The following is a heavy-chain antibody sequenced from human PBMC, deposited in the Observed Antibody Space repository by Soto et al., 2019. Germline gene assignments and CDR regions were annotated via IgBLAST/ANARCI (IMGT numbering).Heavy chain of an antibody. CDR1: GDTFNFYT. J-gene: IGHJ4*02. V-gene: IGHV1-69*02. D-gene: IGHD3-10*01. CDR2: TIPMLGMA. Sequence: QVQLVQSGAEVKKPGSSVKVSCTASGDTFNFYTISWVRQAPGQGLEWMGRTIPMLGMADYPQKFQGRVTFSADKSTSTVYMTLPRLRSEDTAVYYCSTNYGSGSTAFDYWGQGTLVTVSS. CDR3: STNYGSGSTAFDY.